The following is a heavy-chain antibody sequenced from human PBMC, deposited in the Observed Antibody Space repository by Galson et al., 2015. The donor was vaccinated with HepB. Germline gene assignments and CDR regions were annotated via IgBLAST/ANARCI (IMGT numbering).Heavy chain of an antibody. Sequence: SLRVSCAASGFTYTTSAMPWEVQAQGKGLGWVSVSRGSDDNTYYADSVKGRFTISRDNSKNTLYLQMNSLRPEDTAVYYCAKDRYGDYGGIDYWGQGTLVTVSS. CDR2: SRGSDDNT. D-gene: IGHD4-17*01. J-gene: IGHJ4*02. CDR1: GFTYTTSA. V-gene: IGHV3-23*01. CDR3: AKDRYGDYGGIDY.